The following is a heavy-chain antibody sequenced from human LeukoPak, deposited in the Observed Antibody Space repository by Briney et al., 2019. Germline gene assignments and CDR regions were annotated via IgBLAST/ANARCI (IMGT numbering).Heavy chain of an antibody. J-gene: IGHJ4*02. D-gene: IGHD3-16*01. Sequence: PGGSLRLSCAASGFTFSSYAMSWVRQAPGKGLEWVSAISGSGGSTYYADSVKGRFTISRDNAKSSLYLQMNSLRAEDTAVYYCAGGRFFDYWGQGTLVTVSS. CDR2: ISGSGGST. V-gene: IGHV3-23*01. CDR1: GFTFSSYA. CDR3: AGGRFFDY.